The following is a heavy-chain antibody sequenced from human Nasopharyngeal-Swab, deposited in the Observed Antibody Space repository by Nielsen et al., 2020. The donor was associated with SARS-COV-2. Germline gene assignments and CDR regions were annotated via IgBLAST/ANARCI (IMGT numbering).Heavy chain of an antibody. CDR3: AKYAGSWYYYYYYMDV. D-gene: IGHD6-13*01. Sequence: GESLKISCAASGFTFSSYAMSWVRQAPGKGLEWASAISGSGGSTYYADSVKGRFTISRDNSKNTLYLQMNSLRAEDTAVYYCAKYAGSWYYYYYYMDVWGKGTTVTVSS. J-gene: IGHJ6*03. CDR1: GFTFSSYA. V-gene: IGHV3-23*01. CDR2: ISGSGGST.